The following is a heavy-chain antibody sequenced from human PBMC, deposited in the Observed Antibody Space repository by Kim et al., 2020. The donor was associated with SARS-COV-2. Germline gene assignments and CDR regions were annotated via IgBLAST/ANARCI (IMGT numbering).Heavy chain of an antibody. CDR1: GGTFSSYA. CDR2: IIPIFGTA. CDR3: ARDPDYYDSSGYPSDY. J-gene: IGHJ4*02. V-gene: IGHV1-69*13. Sequence: SVKVSCKASGGTFSSYAISWVRQAPGQGLEWMGGIIPIFGTANYAQKFQGRVTITADESTSTAYMELSSLRSEDTAVYYCARDPDYYDSSGYPSDYWGQGTLVTVSS. D-gene: IGHD3-22*01.